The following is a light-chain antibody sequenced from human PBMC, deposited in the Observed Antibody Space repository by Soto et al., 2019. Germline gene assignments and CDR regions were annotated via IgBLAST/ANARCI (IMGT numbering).Light chain of an antibody. V-gene: IGKV3-20*01. CDR1: QSVSSSY. CDR3: QQYGSSPWT. J-gene: IGKJ2*01. Sequence: EIVLTQSPGTLSLSPGERATLSCRASQSVSSSYLAWYQQKPGQAPRLLIYGASSRATGIPERFSGSGSGTDFTLTISRLEPEDFAVYYCQQYGSSPWTFGQGTKLEIK. CDR2: GAS.